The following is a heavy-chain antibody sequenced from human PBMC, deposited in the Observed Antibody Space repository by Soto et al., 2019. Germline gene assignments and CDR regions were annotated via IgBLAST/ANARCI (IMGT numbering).Heavy chain of an antibody. CDR1: GYSISSGYY. CDR2: IYHGGST. CDR3: ARVAPWVPYYYDSSPYTFETWFDP. V-gene: IGHV4-38-2*01. J-gene: IGHJ5*02. Sequence: SETLSLTCAVSGYSISSGYYWGCLRQPPGKGLEWSGRIYHGGSTYYNPSLNSRVTLSIDMTNNHVSLILNSVTAADTAVYYCARVAPWVPYYYDSSPYTFETWFDPWGQGTLVTVSS. D-gene: IGHD3-22*01.